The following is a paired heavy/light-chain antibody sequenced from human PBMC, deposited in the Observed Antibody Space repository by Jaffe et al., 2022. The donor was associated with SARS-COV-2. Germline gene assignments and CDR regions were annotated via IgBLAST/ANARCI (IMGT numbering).Heavy chain of an antibody. V-gene: IGHV4-39*01. CDR1: GGSIRSSNFY. CDR3: ARQDRYRSGWNGPYFQL. J-gene: IGHJ1*01. D-gene: IGHD6-19*01. Sequence: QLQLQESGPGLVKSSETLSLTCTVSGGSIRSSNFYWGWVRQAPGKGLEWIGSIYYNEDTNYNPSLKSRVTVSVDTSKNQFSLKMSSVTAADTAVYYCARQDRYRSGWNGPYFQLWGQGTLVTVSS. CDR2: IYYNEDT.
Light chain of an antibody. CDR2: GAS. J-gene: IGKJ1*01. Sequence: EIVLAQSPGTLSLSPGERATLSCRASQSVSSNYLAWYQQKPGQAPRLLIYGASSRATGIPDRFSGSGSGTDFTLTISRLEPEDFAVYYCQQFGSSPPWTFGQGTKVEVK. CDR1: QSVSSNY. V-gene: IGKV3-20*01. CDR3: QQFGSSPPWT.